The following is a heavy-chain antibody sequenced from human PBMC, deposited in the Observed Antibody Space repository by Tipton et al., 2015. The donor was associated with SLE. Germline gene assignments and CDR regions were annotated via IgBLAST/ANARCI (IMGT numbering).Heavy chain of an antibody. J-gene: IGHJ4*02. CDR2: ISWDGGST. D-gene: IGHD3-10*01. CDR3: AKIGEYDYGTPC. CDR1: GFTFDDYT. V-gene: IGHV3-43*01. Sequence: SLRLSCAASGFTFDDYTMHWVRQAPGKGLEWVSLISWDGGSTYYADSVKGRFTISRDNSKNTLYLQMNSLRAEDTAVYYCAKIGEYDYGTPCWGQGTLVTVSS.